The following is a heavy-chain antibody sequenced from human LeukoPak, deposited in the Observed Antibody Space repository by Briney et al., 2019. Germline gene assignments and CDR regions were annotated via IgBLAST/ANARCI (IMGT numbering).Heavy chain of an antibody. V-gene: IGHV3-72*01. D-gene: IGHD3-10*01. J-gene: IGHJ4*02. Sequence: GGSLRLSCAASGFTFSDHYMDWVRQAPGKGLEWVGRTRNKANSYTTEYAASVKGRFTISRDDSKNSLYLQMNSLKTEDTAVYYCARFLYFGSGILDYGGQGPRVPSSS. CDR2: TRNKANSYTT. CDR3: ARFLYFGSGILDY. CDR1: GFTFSDHY.